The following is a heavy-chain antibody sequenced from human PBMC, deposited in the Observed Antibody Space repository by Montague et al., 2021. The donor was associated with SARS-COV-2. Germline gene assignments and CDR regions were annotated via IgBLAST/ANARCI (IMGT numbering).Heavy chain of an antibody. CDR2: SYWDADK. J-gene: IGHJ4*02. D-gene: IGHD3-3*02. Sequence: PALVKPTQTLTLTCTFSGFSLSTSGVGVGWIRQPPGKALEWLALSYWDADKRYSPSLKSRLTITKDTSKNQVVLTMTNMDPVDTATYYCAHRPLLALKGQFDYWGQGTLVTVSS. CDR3: AHRPLLALKGQFDY. CDR1: GFSLSTSGVG. V-gene: IGHV2-5*02.